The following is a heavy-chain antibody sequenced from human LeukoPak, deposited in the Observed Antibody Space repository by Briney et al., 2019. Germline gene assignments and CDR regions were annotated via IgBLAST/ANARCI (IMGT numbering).Heavy chain of an antibody. V-gene: IGHV4-4*07. CDR2: IYTSGST. D-gene: IGHD3-10*01. CDR1: GGSISNY. J-gene: IGHJ5*02. CDR3: ATSGRYGSGSYYWFDP. Sequence: SETLSLTCSVSGGSISNYWSWIRQPAGKGLEWIGRIYTSGSTNYNPSLKSRVTMSVDTSKNQFSLTLNSVTAADTGVYYCATSGRYGSGSYYWFDPWGPGTLVTVSS.